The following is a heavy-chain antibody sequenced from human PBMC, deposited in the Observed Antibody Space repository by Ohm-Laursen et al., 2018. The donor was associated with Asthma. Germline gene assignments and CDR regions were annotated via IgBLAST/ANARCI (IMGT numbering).Heavy chain of an antibody. CDR1: GITVSVNY. J-gene: IGHJ4*02. D-gene: IGHD3-22*01. CDR2: IYNGGST. V-gene: IGHV3-53*01. CDR3: VRGAFYYESTGYYFFDH. Sequence: SLRLSCAASGITVSVNYMSWVRQAPGKGLEWVPVIYNGGSTYHADSVRGRFTISRDNSKNTLYLQMNSLRGEDTAVYYCVRGAFYYESTGYYFFDHWGQGALVTVSS.